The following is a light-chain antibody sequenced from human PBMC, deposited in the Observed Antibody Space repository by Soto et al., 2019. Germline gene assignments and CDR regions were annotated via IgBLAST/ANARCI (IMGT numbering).Light chain of an antibody. CDR2: WAS. J-gene: IGKJ4*01. CDR1: RRGLYSSNNKNY. V-gene: IGKV4-1*01. Sequence: DIVMTQSPDSLAVALGERATINCKSGRRGLYSSNNKNYLAWYQQKPGQPPKLLIYWASTRESGVPDRFSGSGSGTDFTLTISSLQAEDVAVYYCQQYYSTPLTFGGGTKVDIK. CDR3: QQYYSTPLT.